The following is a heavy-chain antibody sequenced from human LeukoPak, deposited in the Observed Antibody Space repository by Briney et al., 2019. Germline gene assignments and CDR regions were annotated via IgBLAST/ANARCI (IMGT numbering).Heavy chain of an antibody. V-gene: IGHV4-39*01. CDR3: ARHHPNTNWGFDY. CDR1: GGSISSSSYY. J-gene: IGHJ4*02. D-gene: IGHD7-27*01. Sequence: SETLSLTCTVSGGSISSSSYYWGWIRQPPGKGLEWIGSIYYSGSTYYNPSLKSRVTISVDTSKNQFSLKLSSVTAADTAVYYCARHHPNTNWGFDYWGQGTLVTVSS. CDR2: IYYSGST.